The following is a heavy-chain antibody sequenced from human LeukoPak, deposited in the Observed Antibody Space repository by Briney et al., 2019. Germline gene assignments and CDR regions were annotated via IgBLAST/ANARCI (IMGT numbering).Heavy chain of an antibody. J-gene: IGHJ4*02. CDR2: IYRGGST. V-gene: IGHV3-53*01. CDR1: GFSLSGNH. CDR3: ASDLAY. Sequence: PGGSLRLSCAASGFSLSGNHMSWVRQAPGKGLEWVSIIYRGGSTYYADSVKGRFTISRDTSKNTLYLQMNSLRAEDTAVYYCASDLAYWGQGTLVTVSS.